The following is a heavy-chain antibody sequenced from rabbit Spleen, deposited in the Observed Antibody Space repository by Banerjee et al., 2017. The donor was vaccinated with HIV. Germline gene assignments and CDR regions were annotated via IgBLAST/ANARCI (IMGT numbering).Heavy chain of an antibody. V-gene: IGHV1S40*01. CDR1: GFSFSSSYY. Sequence: QSLEESGGDLVKPGASLTLTCTASGFSFSSSYYMCWVRQAPGKGLEWIACIWTTSGSTDYASWAKGRFTISKTSSTTVTLQMTSLTAADTATYFCARDYGGDNYWDMDLWGQGTLVTVS. D-gene: IGHD8-1*01. CDR2: IWTTSGST. J-gene: IGHJ3*01. CDR3: ARDYGGDNYWDMDL.